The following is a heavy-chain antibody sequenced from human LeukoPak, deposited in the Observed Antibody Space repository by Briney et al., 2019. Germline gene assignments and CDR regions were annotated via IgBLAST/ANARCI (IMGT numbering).Heavy chain of an antibody. V-gene: IGHV3-23*01. D-gene: IGHD5-12*01. Sequence: PGGSLRLSCAASGFTFRSYAMSWVRQAPGKGPQWVSAITGSGGSTFYADSVRGRFTISRDNSKNTLCLQMNSLRVEDTAVYYCARALSGSSFVYYYYGMDVWGQGTTVTVSS. CDR2: ITGSGGST. J-gene: IGHJ6*02. CDR3: ARALSGSSFVYYYYGMDV. CDR1: GFTFRSYA.